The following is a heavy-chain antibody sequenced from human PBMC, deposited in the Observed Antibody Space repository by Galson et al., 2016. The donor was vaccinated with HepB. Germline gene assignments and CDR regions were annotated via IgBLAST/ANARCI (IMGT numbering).Heavy chain of an antibody. Sequence: PALVKPTQTLTLTCTFSGFSLSTSGMCVSWIRQPPGKALEWLALIDWDDDKYYSTSLKTRLTISKDTSKNQVVLTMTNMDPLDTATYYCTRRGTGSSSWYFFDSWGQGALVTVSS. D-gene: IGHD6-13*01. CDR2: IDWDDDK. J-gene: IGHJ4*02. V-gene: IGHV2-70*01. CDR3: TRRGTGSSSWYFFDS. CDR1: GFSLSTSGMC.